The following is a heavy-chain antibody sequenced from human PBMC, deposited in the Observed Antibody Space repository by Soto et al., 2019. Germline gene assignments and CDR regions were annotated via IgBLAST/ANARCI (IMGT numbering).Heavy chain of an antibody. D-gene: IGHD3-22*01. CDR3: ARDHSSSGYYRPWYYYYGMDV. Sequence: QVQLVQSGAEVKKPGASVKVSCKASGYTFTSYGISWVRQAPGQGLEWMGWISAYNGNTNYAQKLQGRVTMTTDTSTSTAYMELRSLRSDDTAVYYCARDHSSSGYYRPWYYYYGMDVWGQGTTVTVSS. CDR2: ISAYNGNT. CDR1: GYTFTSYG. V-gene: IGHV1-18*01. J-gene: IGHJ6*02.